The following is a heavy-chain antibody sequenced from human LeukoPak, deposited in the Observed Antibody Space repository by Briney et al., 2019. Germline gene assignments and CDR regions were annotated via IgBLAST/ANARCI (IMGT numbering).Heavy chain of an antibody. D-gene: IGHD6-25*01. CDR3: ATDRGFATFDH. Sequence: GGSLRLSCEGSGFTFSDYWMDWVRQPPGKGLGWVASIKQDGSQKGYVDPVRGRFTISRDNAKNSVYLQMNSLRDEDTAVYYCATDRGFATFDHWGQGALVSVSS. J-gene: IGHJ4*02. CDR2: IKQDGSQK. CDR1: GFTFSDYW. V-gene: IGHV3-7*01.